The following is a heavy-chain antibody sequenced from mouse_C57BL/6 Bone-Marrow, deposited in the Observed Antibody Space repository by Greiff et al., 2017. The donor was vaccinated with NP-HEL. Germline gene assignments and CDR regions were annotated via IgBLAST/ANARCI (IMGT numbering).Heavy chain of an antibody. CDR2: ISAGGSYT. CDR1: GFTFSSYA. CDR3: ARVEGHDYFDD. Sequence: EVQGVESGGGLVKPGGSLKLSCAASGFTFSSYAMSWVRQTPEKRLEWVGTISAGGSYTYYPDNVKGRFTFSRDNAKNNPSMQMSNLKSEDTAMYYCARVEGHDYFDDWGKGTTLTVSS. J-gene: IGHJ2*01. D-gene: IGHD3-3*01. V-gene: IGHV5-4*01.